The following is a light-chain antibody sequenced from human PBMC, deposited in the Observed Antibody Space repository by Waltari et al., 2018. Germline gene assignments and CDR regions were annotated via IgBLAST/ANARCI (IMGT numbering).Light chain of an antibody. J-gene: IGKJ1*01. CDR2: AAS. CDR1: QGISSY. CDR3: QQLNSYPRT. Sequence: DIQLTQSPSFLSASVGHRVTITCRASQGISSYLAWYQQKPGKAPKLLIYAASTLQSGVPSRFSGSGSWTEFTLTISSLQPEDFATYYCQQLNSYPRTFGQWTKVEIK. V-gene: IGKV1-9*01.